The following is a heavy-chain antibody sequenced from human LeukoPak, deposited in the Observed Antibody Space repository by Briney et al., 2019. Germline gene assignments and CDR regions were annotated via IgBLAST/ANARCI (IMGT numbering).Heavy chain of an antibody. Sequence: PGRSLRLSCAASGFTFSSYAMHWVRQAPGKGLEWVAVISYDGSNKYYADSVKGRFTISRDNSKNTLYLQMNSLRAEDTAVYYCARESVADYWGQGTLVTVSS. CDR3: ARESVADY. D-gene: IGHD6-19*01. V-gene: IGHV3-30-3*01. CDR1: GFTFSSYA. CDR2: ISYDGSNK. J-gene: IGHJ4*02.